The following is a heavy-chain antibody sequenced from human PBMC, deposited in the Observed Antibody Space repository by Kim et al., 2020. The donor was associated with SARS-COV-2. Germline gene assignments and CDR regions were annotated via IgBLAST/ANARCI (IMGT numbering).Heavy chain of an antibody. D-gene: IGHD4-17*01. CDR3: ARELTKVVTLDY. V-gene: IGHV2-70*11. CDR2: IDWDDDK. CDR1: GFSLSTSGMC. J-gene: IGHJ4*02. Sequence: SGPTLVNPTQTLTLTCTFSGFSLSTSGMCVSWIRQPPGKALEWLARIDWDDDKYYSTSLKTRLTISKDTSKNQVVLTMTNMDPVDTATYYCARELTKVVTLDYWGQGTLVTVSS.